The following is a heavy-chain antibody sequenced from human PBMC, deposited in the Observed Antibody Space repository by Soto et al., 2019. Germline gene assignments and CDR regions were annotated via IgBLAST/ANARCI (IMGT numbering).Heavy chain of an antibody. CDR2: IWYDGSNK. CDR1: GFTFSSYG. D-gene: IGHD6-19*01. Sequence: QVQLVESGGGVVQPGRSLRLSCAASGFTFSSYGMHWVRQAPGKGLEWVAVIWYDGSNKYYADSVKGRFTISRDNSKNTLYLQMNSLRAEDTAVYYCARGSSGGGMDVWGQGTTVTVSS. CDR3: ARGSSGGGMDV. V-gene: IGHV3-33*01. J-gene: IGHJ6*02.